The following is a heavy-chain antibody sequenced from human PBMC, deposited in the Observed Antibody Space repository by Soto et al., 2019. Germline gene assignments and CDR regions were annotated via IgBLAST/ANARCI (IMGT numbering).Heavy chain of an antibody. Sequence: QMQLVQSGPEVKKPGTSVKVSCKASGFTFTSSAVQWVRQARGQRLEWIGWIVVGSGNTNYAQKFQERVTITRDMSTSTAYMELSSLRSEDTAVYSCAADRLATKGFDAFDIWGQGTMVTVSS. J-gene: IGHJ3*02. D-gene: IGHD3-16*01. V-gene: IGHV1-58*01. CDR1: GFTFTSSA. CDR3: AADRLATKGFDAFDI. CDR2: IVVGSGNT.